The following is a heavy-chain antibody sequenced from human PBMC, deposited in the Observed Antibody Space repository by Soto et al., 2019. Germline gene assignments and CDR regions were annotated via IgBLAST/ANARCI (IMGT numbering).Heavy chain of an antibody. CDR3: ARLPPPAAIYYYYGMDV. D-gene: IGHD2-2*01. Sequence: SETLSLTCTVSGGSISSSSYYWGWIRQPPGKGLEWIGSIYYSGSTYYNPSLKSRVTISVDTSKNQFSLKLSSVTAADTAVYYCARLPPPAAIYYYYGMDVWGQGTTVTVSS. J-gene: IGHJ6*02. V-gene: IGHV4-39*01. CDR1: GGSISSSSYY. CDR2: IYYSGST.